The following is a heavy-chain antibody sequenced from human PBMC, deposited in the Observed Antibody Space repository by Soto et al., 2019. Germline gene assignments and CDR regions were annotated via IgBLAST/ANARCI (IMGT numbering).Heavy chain of an antibody. Sequence: EVQLVESGGALVQPGGSLRLSCAASGFTVSANYMNWVRQAPGKGLEWVSVIYSGGSTYYADSVKDRFTISRDNSKNTRYLRMNTLRAERAAVYDCARESVAGQTGRWFDPWGQGTLVTVSS. J-gene: IGHJ5*02. CDR1: GFTVSANY. V-gene: IGHV3-66*01. CDR2: IYSGGST. CDR3: ARESVAGQTGRWFDP. D-gene: IGHD6-19*01.